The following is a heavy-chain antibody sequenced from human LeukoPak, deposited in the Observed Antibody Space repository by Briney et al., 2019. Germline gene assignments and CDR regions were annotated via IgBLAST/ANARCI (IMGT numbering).Heavy chain of an antibody. J-gene: IGHJ4*02. CDR2: IYYSGST. Sequence: SETLSLTCTVSGGSISNYYWSWIRQPPGKGLEWIGYIYYSGSTNYNPSLKSRVTISVDTSKNQFSLKLSSVTAADTAVYYCARQSDYGGNSPFDYWGQGTLVAVSS. D-gene: IGHD4-23*01. CDR1: GGSISNYY. CDR3: ARQSDYGGNSPFDY. V-gene: IGHV4-59*08.